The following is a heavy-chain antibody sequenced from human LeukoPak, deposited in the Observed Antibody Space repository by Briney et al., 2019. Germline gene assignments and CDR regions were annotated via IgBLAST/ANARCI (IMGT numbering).Heavy chain of an antibody. CDR1: GGSVNGYY. D-gene: IGHD3-16*01. CDR3: ARGWGYLDY. V-gene: IGHV4-4*07. Sequence: SETLSLTCTVFGGSVNGYYWSWIRQPAGKGLEWIGRIYTSGSTNCNPSLKSRLTMSIDTSKNQFSLKLSSVTAADTAVYYCARGWGYLDYWGQGTLVTVSS. CDR2: IYTSGST. J-gene: IGHJ4*02.